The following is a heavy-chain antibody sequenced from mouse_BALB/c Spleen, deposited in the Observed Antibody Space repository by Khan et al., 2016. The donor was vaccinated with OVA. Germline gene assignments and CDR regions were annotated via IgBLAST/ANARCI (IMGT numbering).Heavy chain of an antibody. Sequence: EVELVASGGGLVKPGGSLKLSCAAFGFAFCSYDMSRVRQTPEKRLELVATISSGGSYTYFPDSVMGRITISSDNARYTLYLQMSSLRSEDTALYYWARGGFAYWGQGTLVTVSA. CDR2: ISSGGSYT. CDR1: GFAFCSYD. CDR3: ARGGFAY. J-gene: IGHJ3*01. V-gene: IGHV5-9*02.